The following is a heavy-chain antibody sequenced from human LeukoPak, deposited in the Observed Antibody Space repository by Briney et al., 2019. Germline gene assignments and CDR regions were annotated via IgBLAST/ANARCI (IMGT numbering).Heavy chain of an antibody. J-gene: IGHJ4*02. Sequence: SETLSLTCTVSGGSISSYYWSWIRQPPGKGLEWIGYIYYSGSTNYNPSLKSRVTISVDTSKNQFSLKLSSVTAADTAVYYCARGRYSYGSRTYFDYWGQGTLVTVSS. V-gene: IGHV4-59*01. CDR3: ARGRYSYGSRTYFDY. D-gene: IGHD5-18*01. CDR1: GGSISSYY. CDR2: IYYSGST.